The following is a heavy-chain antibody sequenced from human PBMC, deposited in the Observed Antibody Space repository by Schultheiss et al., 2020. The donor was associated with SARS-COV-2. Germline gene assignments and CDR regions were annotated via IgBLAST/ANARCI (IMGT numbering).Heavy chain of an antibody. V-gene: IGHV4-59*12. CDR3: ARAAPYKGYYYGMDV. J-gene: IGHJ6*02. D-gene: IGHD1-14*01. CDR1: GGSLSNYY. Sequence: SETLSLTCTVSGGSLSNYYWSWIRQPPGKGLEWIGYMYDSGSTSYNPSLKSRVTISVDTSKNQFSLKLSSVTAADTAVYYCARAAPYKGYYYGMDVWGQGTTVTVSS. CDR2: MYDSGST.